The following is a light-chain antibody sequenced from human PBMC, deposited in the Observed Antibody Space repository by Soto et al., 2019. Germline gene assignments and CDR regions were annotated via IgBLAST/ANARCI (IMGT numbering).Light chain of an antibody. CDR1: QSISNW. CDR2: MAS. V-gene: IGKV1-5*03. CDR3: QQYGSSPSIT. J-gene: IGKJ5*01. Sequence: DIQMTQSPSTPSASVGDRVTITCRASQSISNWLAWYQQKPGKAPQLLIYMASSLESGVPSRFSGSGSGTDFTLTISRLEPEDFAVYYCQQYGSSPSITFGQGTRLEIK.